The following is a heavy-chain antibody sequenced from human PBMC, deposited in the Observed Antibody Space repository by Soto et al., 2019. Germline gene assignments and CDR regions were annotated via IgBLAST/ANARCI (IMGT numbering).Heavy chain of an antibody. Sequence: PGGSLRLSCAASGFIFSSYSMNWVRQAPGKGLEWVSYISSSSSTIYYADSVKGRFTISRDNAKNSLYLQMNSLRAEDTAVYYCARSTTVTTSYYYYYYYMDVWGKGTTVTVSS. CDR1: GFIFSSYS. J-gene: IGHJ6*03. D-gene: IGHD4-17*01. CDR2: ISSSSSTI. CDR3: ARSTTVTTSYYYYYYYMDV. V-gene: IGHV3-48*01.